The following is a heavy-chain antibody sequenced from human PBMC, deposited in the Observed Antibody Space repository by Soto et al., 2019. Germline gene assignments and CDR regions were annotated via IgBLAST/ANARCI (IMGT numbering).Heavy chain of an antibody. CDR1: GYTFTSYA. V-gene: IGHV1-3*01. Sequence: GASVKVSCKASGYTFTSYAMHWVRQAPGQRLEWMGWINAGNGNTKYSQKFQGRVTITRDTSASTAYMELSSLRSEDTAVYYCARSTLRFGEFFIYWGQGTLVTVSS. J-gene: IGHJ4*02. CDR3: ARSTLRFGEFFIY. D-gene: IGHD3-10*01. CDR2: INAGNGNT.